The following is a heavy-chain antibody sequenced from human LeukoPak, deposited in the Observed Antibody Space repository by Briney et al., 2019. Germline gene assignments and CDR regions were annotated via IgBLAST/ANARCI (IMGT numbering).Heavy chain of an antibody. Sequence: ASVKVSCKASGYTFTGYYMHWVRQAPGQGLERMGWINPNSGGTNYAQKFQGRVTMTRDTSISTAYMELSRLRSDDTAVYYCARVKGTYYDILTGYLGWFDPWGQGTLVTVSS. D-gene: IGHD3-9*01. V-gene: IGHV1-2*02. J-gene: IGHJ5*02. CDR1: GYTFTGYY. CDR2: INPNSGGT. CDR3: ARVKGTYYDILTGYLGWFDP.